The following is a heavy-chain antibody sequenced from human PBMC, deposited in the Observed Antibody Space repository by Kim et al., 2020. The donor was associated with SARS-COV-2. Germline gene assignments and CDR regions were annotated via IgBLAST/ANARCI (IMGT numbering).Heavy chain of an antibody. D-gene: IGHD1-26*01. Sequence: GGSLRLSCAASGFTFSRYEMNWVRQAPGKGLEWIAYISNSGSPTYYADSAKGRFTISRDNAQNSVYLQMNSLRDEDTAVYYCARDPRYGGSYPDYWGRGTLVTVSS. CDR3: ARDPRYGGSYPDY. CDR1: GFTFSRYE. J-gene: IGHJ4*02. CDR2: ISNSGSPT. V-gene: IGHV3-48*03.